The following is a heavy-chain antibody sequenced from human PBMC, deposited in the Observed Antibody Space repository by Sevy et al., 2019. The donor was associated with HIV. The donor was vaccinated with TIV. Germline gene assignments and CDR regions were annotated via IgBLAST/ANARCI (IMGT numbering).Heavy chain of an antibody. D-gene: IGHD6-19*01. Sequence: GGSLRLSCAASGFTFSSYAMSWVRQAPGKGLEWVSAISGSGGSTYYADSVKGRFTISRDNSKNTLYLQMNSLRAEDTAVYYCAKDRGSSGWYTRYYFDYWGQGTLVTVSS. J-gene: IGHJ4*02. V-gene: IGHV3-23*01. CDR1: GFTFSSYA. CDR2: ISGSGGST. CDR3: AKDRGSSGWYTRYYFDY.